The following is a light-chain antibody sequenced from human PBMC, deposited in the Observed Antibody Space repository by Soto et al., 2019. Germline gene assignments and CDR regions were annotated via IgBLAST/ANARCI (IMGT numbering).Light chain of an antibody. CDR3: QQYGRSLYT. V-gene: IGKV3-20*01. J-gene: IGKJ2*01. CDR1: QSVTSSN. CDR2: GAS. Sequence: EIVLTQSPGTLSLSPGERATLSCRASQSVTSSNLAWYQQKPGQAPRLLIYGASSRATGTPERFSGSGSGREFTVTRSRLEPEDFAEYFCQQYGRSLYTFGQGTKLEIK.